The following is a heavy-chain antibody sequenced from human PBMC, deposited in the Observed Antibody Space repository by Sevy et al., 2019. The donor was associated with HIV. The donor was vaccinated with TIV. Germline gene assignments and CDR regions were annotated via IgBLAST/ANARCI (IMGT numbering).Heavy chain of an antibody. CDR3: AKDLRYSSGWYEARRGHGMDV. V-gene: IGHV3-30*18. D-gene: IGHD6-19*01. CDR1: GFTFSSYG. Sequence: GGSLRLSCAASGFTFSSYGMHWVRQAPGKGLEWVAVISYDGSNKYYADSVKDRFTISRDNSKNTLHLQMNSLRAEDTAIYYCAKDLRYSSGWYEARRGHGMDVWGQGTTVTVSS. J-gene: IGHJ6*02. CDR2: ISYDGSNK.